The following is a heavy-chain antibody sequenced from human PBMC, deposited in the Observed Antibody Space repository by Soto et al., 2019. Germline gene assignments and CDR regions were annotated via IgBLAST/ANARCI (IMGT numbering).Heavy chain of an antibody. D-gene: IGHD6-19*01. CDR3: ARPAIYSSGWYWFDP. J-gene: IGHJ5*02. Sequence: VQLVESGGGLVQPGRSLRLSCAASGFIFDDYAMHWVRQAPGKGLEWVANIKQDETEKYYVDSVKGRFTISRDNAKNSLYLQMNSLRAEDTAVYYCARPAIYSSGWYWFDPWGQGTLVTVSS. V-gene: IGHV3-7*03. CDR2: IKQDETEK. CDR1: GFIFDDYA.